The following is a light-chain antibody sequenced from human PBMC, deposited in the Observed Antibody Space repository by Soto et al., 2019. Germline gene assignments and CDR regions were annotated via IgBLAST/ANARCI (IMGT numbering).Light chain of an antibody. CDR1: QRLSSSN. CDR2: DTS. CDR3: HHRSDWRWT. J-gene: IGKJ1*01. V-gene: IGKV3-11*01. Sequence: EVVLTQSPATVSVSPGGRTSLSCRASQRLSSSNFAWYQQRPGQPPRLLIYDTSKRPPGVPTRFIGSGSGTAFPLTIHYFEPEDSGLYYCHHRSDWRWTFGPGTKVDIK.